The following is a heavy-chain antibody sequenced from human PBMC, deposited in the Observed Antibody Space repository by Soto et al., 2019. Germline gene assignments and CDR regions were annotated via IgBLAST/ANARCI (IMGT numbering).Heavy chain of an antibody. V-gene: IGHV6-1*01. CDR3: ARDREDGSGSYGYYYYGMDV. CDR2: TYYRSKWYN. CDR1: GDSVSSNSAA. J-gene: IGHJ6*02. D-gene: IGHD3-10*01. Sequence: SQTLSLTCAISGDSVSSNSAAWNWIRQSPSRGLEWLGRTYYRSKWYNDYAVSVKSRITINPDTSKNQFSLQLNSVTPEDTAVYYCARDREDGSGSYGYYYYGMDVWGRGTTVTVSS.